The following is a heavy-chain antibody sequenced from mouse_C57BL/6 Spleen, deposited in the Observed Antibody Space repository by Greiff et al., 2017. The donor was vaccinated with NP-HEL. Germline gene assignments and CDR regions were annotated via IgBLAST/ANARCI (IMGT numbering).Heavy chain of an antibody. CDR3: ARRDGNDESAMDY. Sequence: QVQLKQPGAELVKPGASVKLSCKASGYTFTSYWMQWVKQRPGQGLEWIGEIDPSDSYTNYNQKFKGKATLTVDTSSSTAYMQLSSLTSEDSAVYYCARRDGNDESAMDYWGQGTSVTVSS. CDR1: GYTFTSYW. V-gene: IGHV1-50*01. J-gene: IGHJ4*01. D-gene: IGHD2-2*01. CDR2: IDPSDSYT.